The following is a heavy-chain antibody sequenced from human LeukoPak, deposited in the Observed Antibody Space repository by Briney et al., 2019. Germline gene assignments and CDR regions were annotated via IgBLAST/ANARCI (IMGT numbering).Heavy chain of an antibody. J-gene: IGHJ4*02. CDR1: GYTFSGYG. Sequence: ASVKVPCKASGYTFSGYGISWVRQAPGQGLEWLGWISAYNGNTNYAQKVQGRVTMTTDPSTSTAYMELRSLRSDDTAVYYCVRDMWELLYWGQGTLVTVSS. V-gene: IGHV1-18*01. CDR3: VRDMWELLY. CDR2: ISAYNGNT. D-gene: IGHD1-26*01.